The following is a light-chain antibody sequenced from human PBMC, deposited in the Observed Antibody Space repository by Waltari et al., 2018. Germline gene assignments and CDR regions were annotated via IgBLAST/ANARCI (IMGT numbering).Light chain of an antibody. Sequence: DVVMTQSPLSMPVTLGQPASISCRSSERLGHTDGNIYLHWFQQRPGHSPRRLIYMVSQRDSGVPDRFSGSGSGTDFTLKISRVEAEDVGIYYCMQSTHWPPWTFGQGTKVEIK. CDR2: MVS. CDR3: MQSTHWPPWT. V-gene: IGKV2-30*02. J-gene: IGKJ1*01. CDR1: ERLGHTDGNIY.